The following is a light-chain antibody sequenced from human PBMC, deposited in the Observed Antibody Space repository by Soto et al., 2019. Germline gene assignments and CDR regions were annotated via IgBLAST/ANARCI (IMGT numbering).Light chain of an antibody. V-gene: IGKV3-20*01. J-gene: IGKJ2*01. CDR1: QSVSSSY. Sequence: EIVLTQSPGTLSLSPGERATLSCRASQSVSSSYLAWYQQKRGKAPRLLIYGASSRATGIPDRFSGSGSGTYFTLTLSRLEPEDFAVYYCQQYGSASLTFGQGTKLEIK. CDR3: QQYGSASLT. CDR2: GAS.